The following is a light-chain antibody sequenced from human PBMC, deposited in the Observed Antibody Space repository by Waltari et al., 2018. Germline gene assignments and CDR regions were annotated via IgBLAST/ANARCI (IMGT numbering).Light chain of an antibody. CDR3: STWDDSLNGVM. CDR2: TNN. J-gene: IGLJ3*02. Sequence: QSVLTQPPSASGTPGQGVTISCSGSSSNIGSHTVTWYQQLPGTAPKLPIYTNNQRPSGVPDRCSGSKSGTSGSLAISGLQSEDEADYYCSTWDDSLNGVMFGGGTKLTVL. V-gene: IGLV1-44*01. CDR1: SSNIGSHT.